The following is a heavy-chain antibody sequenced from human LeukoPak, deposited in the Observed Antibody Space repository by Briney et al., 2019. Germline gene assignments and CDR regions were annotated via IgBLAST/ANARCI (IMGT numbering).Heavy chain of an antibody. Sequence: ASVKVSCKASGYTFTGYYMHWVRQAPGQGLEWMGWINPNSGGTNYSQKFQGRVTMTRDTSISTAYMELSRLRSDDTAVYYCARDRIAARRFDYWGQGTLVTVSS. J-gene: IGHJ4*02. V-gene: IGHV1-2*02. CDR2: INPNSGGT. CDR1: GYTFTGYY. CDR3: ARDRIAARRFDY. D-gene: IGHD6-6*01.